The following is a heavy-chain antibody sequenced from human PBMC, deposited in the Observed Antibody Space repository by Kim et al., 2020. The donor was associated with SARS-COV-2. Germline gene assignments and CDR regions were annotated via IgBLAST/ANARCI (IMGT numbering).Heavy chain of an antibody. J-gene: IGHJ4*02. Sequence: DSVKGRFTISRDDSKNTLHLQMNSLRAEDTAVYYCAKASSRGAYLTYFDYWGPGTLVTVSS. CDR3: AKASSRGAYLTYFDY. D-gene: IGHD1-26*01. V-gene: IGHV3-23*01.